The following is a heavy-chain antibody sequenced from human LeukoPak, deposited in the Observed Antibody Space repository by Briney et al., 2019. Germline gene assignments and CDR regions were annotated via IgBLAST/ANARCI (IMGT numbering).Heavy chain of an antibody. CDR2: ISSSSSYI. J-gene: IGHJ4*02. CDR1: GFTFSSYS. CDR3: ARGSGPRGGYCSGGSCYRHRRLFDY. D-gene: IGHD2-15*01. V-gene: IGHV3-21*01. Sequence: GGSLRLSCAASGFTFSSYSMNWVRQAPGKGLEWVSSISSSSSYIYYADSVKGRFTISRDNAKNSLYLQMNSLRAEDTAVYYCARGSGPRGGYCSGGSCYRHRRLFDYWGQGTLVTVSS.